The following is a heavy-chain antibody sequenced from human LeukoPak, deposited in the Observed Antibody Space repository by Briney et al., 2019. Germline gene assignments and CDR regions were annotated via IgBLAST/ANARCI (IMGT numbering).Heavy chain of an antibody. V-gene: IGHV3-53*01. CDR3: ARDYYDSTANRDWFDP. CDR1: GFTVSSNY. CDR2: IYTGGST. Sequence: GGSLRLSCAASGFTVSSNYMSWVRQAPGKGLEWVSVIYTGGSTYYADSVKGRFTISRDNAKNSLYLQMNSLRAEDTAVYYCARDYYDSTANRDWFDPWGQGTLVTVYS. D-gene: IGHD3-22*01. J-gene: IGHJ5*02.